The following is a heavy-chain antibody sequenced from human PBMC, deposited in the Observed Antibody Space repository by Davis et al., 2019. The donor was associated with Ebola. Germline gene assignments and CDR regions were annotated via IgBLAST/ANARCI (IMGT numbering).Heavy chain of an antibody. Sequence: GESLKISCKGSGYSFNTYWIAWVRQMPGKGVEWMPMIYLYESQTKYNPFFKGLVTDSVDRSITTAYLQWCSLKVSDTAMYYCAGCMRGFRFDHWGQGTPVTLSS. J-gene: IGHJ4*02. V-gene: IGHV5-51*01. CDR2: IYLYESQT. D-gene: IGHD3-3*01. CDR1: GYSFNTYW. CDR3: AGCMRGFRFDH.